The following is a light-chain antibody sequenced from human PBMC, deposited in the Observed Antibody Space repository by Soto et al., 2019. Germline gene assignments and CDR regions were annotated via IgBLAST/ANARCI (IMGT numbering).Light chain of an antibody. J-gene: IGLJ2*01. CDR3: NSYTSSSSLVL. V-gene: IGLV2-14*03. CDR2: DVS. CDR1: STDVGGYYNY. Sequence: QSVLTQPPSASGTPGQRVTISCSGTSTDVGGYYNYVSWYQQHPGKAPRLIIYDVSNRPSGVSDRFSGSKSGSTASLTISGLRAEDEAYYYCNSYTSSSSLVLFGGGTKLTVL.